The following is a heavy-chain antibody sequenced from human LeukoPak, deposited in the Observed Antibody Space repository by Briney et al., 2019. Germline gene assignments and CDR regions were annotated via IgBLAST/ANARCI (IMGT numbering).Heavy chain of an antibody. CDR2: FDPEDGET. Sequence: ASVKVSCKVSGYTLTELSMHWGRQAPGKGLEWRGGFDPEDGETIYAQKFKGRVTMTEDTSTDTAYMELSSLRSEDTAVYYCATTGPEGYYYYYMDVWGKGTTVTVSS. CDR3: ATTGPEGYYYYYMDV. CDR1: GYTLTELS. D-gene: IGHD1-14*01. J-gene: IGHJ6*03. V-gene: IGHV1-24*01.